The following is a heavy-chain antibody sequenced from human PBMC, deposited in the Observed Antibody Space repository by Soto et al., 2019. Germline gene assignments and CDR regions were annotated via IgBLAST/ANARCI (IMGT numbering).Heavy chain of an antibody. CDR1: GYTFTGYY. D-gene: IGHD2-15*01. V-gene: IGHV1-2*02. J-gene: IGHJ6*02. CDR3: ARHDAVPKLQNGMGV. Sequence: ASVKVSCKASGYTFTGYYMHWVRQAPGQGLEWMGWINPNSGGTNYAQKFQGRVTMTRDTSISTAYMELRRLRSDDTAVYYCARHDAVPKLQNGMGVWGQGTTVTVSS. CDR2: INPNSGGT.